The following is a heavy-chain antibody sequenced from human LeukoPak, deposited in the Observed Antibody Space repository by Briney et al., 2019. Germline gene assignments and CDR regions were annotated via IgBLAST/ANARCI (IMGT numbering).Heavy chain of an antibody. CDR2: IIPILGIA. CDR3: ARGPGESNYFDY. D-gene: IGHD3-10*01. CDR1: GGTFSSYA. Sequence: SVKVSCKASGGTFSSYAISWVRQAPGQGLEWMGRIIPILGIANYAQKFQGRVTITADKSTGTAYMELSSLRSEDTAVYYCARGPGESNYFDYWGQGTLVTVSS. J-gene: IGHJ4*02. V-gene: IGHV1-69*04.